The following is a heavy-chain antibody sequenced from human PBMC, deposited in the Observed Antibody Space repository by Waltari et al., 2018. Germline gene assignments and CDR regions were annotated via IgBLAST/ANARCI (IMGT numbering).Heavy chain of an antibody. Sequence: QLQLVQSGAEVKKPGAAVKVSCRASGSTFSNFAIHWVRQAPGQRLEWMGWITAGNDNTKYSQKFQGRLTITRDTSARTAYMVLSSLTSEDTAVYYCAAFTSGWSYGMDVWGQGTTVTVSS. CDR2: ITAGNDNT. J-gene: IGHJ6*02. D-gene: IGHD6-19*01. CDR3: AAFTSGWSYGMDV. CDR1: GSTFSNFA. V-gene: IGHV1-3*01.